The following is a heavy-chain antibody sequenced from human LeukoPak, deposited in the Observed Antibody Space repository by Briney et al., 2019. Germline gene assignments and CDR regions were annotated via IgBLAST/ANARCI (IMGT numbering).Heavy chain of an antibody. D-gene: IGHD4-17*01. J-gene: IGHJ4*02. V-gene: IGHV3-74*01. CDR1: GFTFSTYW. CDR3: AREDTYGDYDGETNSGYYFDY. Sequence: GGSLRLSCAASGFTFSTYWMHWVRQAPGKGLVWVSRISSDGSITSYADSVKGRFTISRDNSKNTLYLQMNSLRAEDTAVYYCAREDTYGDYDGETNSGYYFDYWGQGTLVTVSS. CDR2: ISSDGSIT.